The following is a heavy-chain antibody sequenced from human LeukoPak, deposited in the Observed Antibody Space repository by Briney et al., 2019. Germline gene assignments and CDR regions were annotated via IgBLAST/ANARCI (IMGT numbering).Heavy chain of an antibody. Sequence: SETLSLTCTVSGGSVSSGSYYWNWIRQPPGKGLEWMGYIYYSGSTYYNPSLKSRLTISVDTSKNQFSLKLSSVTAADTAVYYCARTTVVAKYFDYWGQGTLVTVSS. CDR2: IYYSGST. CDR3: ARTTVVAKYFDY. D-gene: IGHD4-23*01. J-gene: IGHJ4*02. CDR1: GGSVSSGSYY. V-gene: IGHV4-31*03.